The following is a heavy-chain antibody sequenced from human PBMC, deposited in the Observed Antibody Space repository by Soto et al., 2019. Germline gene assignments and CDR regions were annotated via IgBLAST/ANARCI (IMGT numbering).Heavy chain of an antibody. Sequence: EVQLVESGGGLVQPGGSLRLSCAASGFTFSNYWMTWVRQAPGQGLEWVANIKEDGSAKYYLDSVKGRFTISRDNAKSSLFLQMSSLRAEDTAVYYCARDQWWDLPFDSWGQGTLVTVSS. CDR3: ARDQWWDLPFDS. CDR2: IKEDGSAK. CDR1: GFTFSNYW. J-gene: IGHJ4*02. V-gene: IGHV3-7*01. D-gene: IGHD2-15*01.